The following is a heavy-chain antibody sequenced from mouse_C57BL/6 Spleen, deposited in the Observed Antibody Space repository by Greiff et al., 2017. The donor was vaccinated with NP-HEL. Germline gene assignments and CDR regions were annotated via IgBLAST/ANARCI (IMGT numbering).Heavy chain of an antibody. CDR1: GFTFSSYG. CDR2: ISSGGSYT. CDR3: ARQGTTDDY. Sequence: EVKVVESGGDLVKPGGSLKLSCAASGFTFSSYGMSWVRQTPDKRLEWVATISSGGSYTYYPDSVKGRFTISRDNAKNTLYLQMSRLKSEDTAMYYCARQGTTDDYWGQGTTLTVSS. V-gene: IGHV5-6*01. D-gene: IGHD1-1*01. J-gene: IGHJ2*01.